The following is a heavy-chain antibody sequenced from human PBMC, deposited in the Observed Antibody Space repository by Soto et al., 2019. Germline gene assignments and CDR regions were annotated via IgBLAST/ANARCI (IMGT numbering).Heavy chain of an antibody. CDR3: AREGGIVGATAADY. CDR1: GGSISSGGYY. V-gene: IGHV4-31*03. J-gene: IGHJ4*02. CDR2: IYYSGST. D-gene: IGHD1-26*01. Sequence: QVQLQESGPGLVKPSQTLSLTCTVSGGSISSGGYYWSWIRQHPGKGLEWIGYIYYSGSTYYNPSLNSRVTISVDTSKNQFSLKLSSVTAADKAVYYCAREGGIVGATAADYWGQGTLVTVSS.